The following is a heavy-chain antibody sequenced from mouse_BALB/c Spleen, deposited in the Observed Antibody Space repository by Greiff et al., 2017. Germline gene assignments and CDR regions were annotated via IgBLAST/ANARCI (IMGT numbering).Heavy chain of an antibody. CDR1: GFTFSSYG. D-gene: IGHD1-2*01. Sequence: EVQVVESGGDLVKPGGSLKLSCAASGFTFSSYGMSWVRQTPDKRLEWVATISSGGSYTYYPDSVKGRFTISRDNAKNTLYLQMSSLKSEDTAMYYCARERVITTATGAMDYWGQGTSVTVSS. CDR3: ARERVITTATGAMDY. CDR2: ISSGGSYT. J-gene: IGHJ4*01. V-gene: IGHV5-6*01.